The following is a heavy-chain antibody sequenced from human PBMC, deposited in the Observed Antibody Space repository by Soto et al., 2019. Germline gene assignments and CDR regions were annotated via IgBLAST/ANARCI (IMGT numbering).Heavy chain of an antibody. CDR1: GGTFSSYA. D-gene: IGHD3-22*01. CDR3: AREAHHSHYCDSSGYYYFDY. J-gene: IGHJ4*02. V-gene: IGHV1-69*01. Sequence: QVQLVQSGAEVKKPGSSVKVSCKASGGTFSSYAISWVRQAPGQGLEWMGGIIPIYGTANYAQKFQGRVTIAADQSTSTAHMGLRSLRSEDTAVYYCAREAHHSHYCDSSGYYYFDYWGQGTLVTVSS. CDR2: IIPIYGTA.